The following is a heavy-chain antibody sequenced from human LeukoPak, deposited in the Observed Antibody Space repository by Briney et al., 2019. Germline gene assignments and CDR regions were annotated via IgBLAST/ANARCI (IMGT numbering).Heavy chain of an antibody. V-gene: IGHV1-69*04. J-gene: IGHJ4*02. CDR1: GGTFSSYA. D-gene: IGHD3-16*01. CDR2: IIPILGIA. Sequence: ASGKVSCKASGGTFSSYAISWVRQAPGQGLEWMGRIIPILGIANYAQKFQGRVTTTADKSTSTAYMELSSPRSEDTAVYYCATDPTLGGKDVGLENYWGQGTLVTVSS. CDR3: ATDPTLGGKDVGLENY.